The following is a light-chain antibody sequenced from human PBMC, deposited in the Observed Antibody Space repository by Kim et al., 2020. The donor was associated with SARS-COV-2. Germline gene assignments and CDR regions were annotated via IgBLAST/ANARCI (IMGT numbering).Light chain of an antibody. CDR3: QQYNNYSYT. Sequence: DIQITQSPSTLSAVVGDRVTITCRASQSISSWLVWYQQKPGKAPKLLIYKASTLESVVPSRFSGSKTGTEFTLTISSLQPDDFATYYSQQYNNYSYTFGQGSKLEI. V-gene: IGKV1-5*03. J-gene: IGKJ2*01. CDR2: KAS. CDR1: QSISSW.